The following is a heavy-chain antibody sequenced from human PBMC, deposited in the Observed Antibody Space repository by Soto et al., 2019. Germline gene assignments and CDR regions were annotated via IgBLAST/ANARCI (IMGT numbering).Heavy chain of an antibody. Sequence: GGSLRLSCAASGFTFSSYWMSWVRQAPGKGLEWVANIQQDGGDENYVDSVKGRFTISRDNAKNSLYLQMKSLRVEDTAVYYCVRDRRSSWPTFDSWGQGILVTISS. CDR2: IQQDGGDE. V-gene: IGHV3-7*01. CDR1: GFTFSSYW. J-gene: IGHJ4*02. D-gene: IGHD6-13*01. CDR3: VRDRRSSWPTFDS.